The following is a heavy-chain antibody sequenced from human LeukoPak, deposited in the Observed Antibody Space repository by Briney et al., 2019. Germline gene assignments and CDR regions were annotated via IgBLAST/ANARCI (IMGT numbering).Heavy chain of an antibody. V-gene: IGHV3-48*03. D-gene: IGHD3-22*01. J-gene: IGHJ4*02. CDR3: ARDLDYYDSSGYLDY. CDR1: GFTFSSYE. CDR2: ISSSGSTI. Sequence: PGGSLRLSCAASGFTFSSYEMNWVRQAPGKGLEWVSYISSSGSTIYYADSVKGRFTISRDNAKNSLYLQMNSLRAEDTAVYYCARDLDYYDSSGYLDYWGQGTLVTVSS.